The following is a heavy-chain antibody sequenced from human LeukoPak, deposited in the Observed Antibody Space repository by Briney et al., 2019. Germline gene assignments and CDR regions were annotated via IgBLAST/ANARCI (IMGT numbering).Heavy chain of an antibody. D-gene: IGHD5-18*01. CDR1: GGPISSYY. V-gene: IGHV4-59*08. CDR3: ARQGAGTAMDTGYYYGMDV. Sequence: SETLSLTCTVSGGPISSYYWSCIRQPPGKGLEWIGYIYYSGSTNYNPSLKSRVTISVDTSKNQFSLKLSTVTAADTAVYYCARQGAGTAMDTGYYYGMDVWGQGTTVTVSS. CDR2: IYYSGST. J-gene: IGHJ6*02.